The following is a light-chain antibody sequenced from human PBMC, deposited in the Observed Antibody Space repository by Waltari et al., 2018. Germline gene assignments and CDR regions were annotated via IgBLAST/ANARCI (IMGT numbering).Light chain of an antibody. J-gene: IGLJ3*02. CDR2: VHSDGSH. CDR3: QTGGFGIWV. V-gene: IGLV4-69*01. Sequence: QLLLTQSPSASASLGASVKLTCPVSSGHSNYAIAWHQQQPQTGPRYWMTVHSDGSHIKGDGIPDRFSGSSSGAERYLIISSLQAEDEADYYCQTGGFGIWVFGGGTTLTVL. CDR1: SGHSNYA.